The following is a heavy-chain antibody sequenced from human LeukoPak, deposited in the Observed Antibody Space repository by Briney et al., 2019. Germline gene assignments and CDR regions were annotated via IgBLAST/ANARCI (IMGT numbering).Heavy chain of an antibody. Sequence: SQTLSLTCTVSGASLSSGIYYWSWLRQHPGKGLEWIGYIYYTGTTYYNPSLKSRVTISVDTSKNQLSLKLSSVTAADTAVYYCARGVLYWGQGTLVTVSS. V-gene: IGHV4-31*03. J-gene: IGHJ4*02. CDR1: GASLSSGIYY. CDR3: ARGVLY. CDR2: IYYTGTT. D-gene: IGHD6-13*01.